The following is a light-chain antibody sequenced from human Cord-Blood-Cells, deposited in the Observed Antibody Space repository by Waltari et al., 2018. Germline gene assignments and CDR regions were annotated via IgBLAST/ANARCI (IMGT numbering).Light chain of an antibody. J-gene: IGLJ1*01. CDR1: SSDVGGYNY. Sequence: QSALPQPASVSGSPGQSITIPCTGTSSDVGGYNYVSWYQQHPGKAPKLMIYDVSNRPSGVSNRFSGSKSGNTASLTISGLQAEDEADYYCSSYTSSSLYVFGTGTKVTVL. CDR2: DVS. CDR3: SSYTSSSLYV. V-gene: IGLV2-14*01.